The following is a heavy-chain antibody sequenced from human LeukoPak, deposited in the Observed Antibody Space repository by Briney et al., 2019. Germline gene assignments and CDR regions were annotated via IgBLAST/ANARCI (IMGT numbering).Heavy chain of an antibody. CDR2: ITYGGTT. Sequence: PSETLSLTCFVSGSSIRSSDYCWSWIRQPPGKEVEWIASITYGGTTYYNPSLQSRVTISVDTSKNQFSLRLNSVTAADTAVYYCARLPYSSAWGFDYWGQGTLVTVSS. CDR3: ARLPYSSAWGFDY. D-gene: IGHD6-19*01. J-gene: IGHJ4*02. V-gene: IGHV4-39*01. CDR1: GSSIRSSDYC.